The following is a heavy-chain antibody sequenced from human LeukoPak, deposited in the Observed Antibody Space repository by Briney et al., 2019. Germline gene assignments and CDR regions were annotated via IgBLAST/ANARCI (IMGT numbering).Heavy chain of an antibody. V-gene: IGHV4-39*07. CDR1: GGSISSSSYY. Sequence: SETLSLTCTVSGGSISSSSYYWGWIRQPPGKGLEWIGSIYYSGSTYYNPSLKSRVTISVDTSKNQFSLKLSSVTAADTAVYYCARGYCGGDCYTPWGQGTLVTVSS. CDR3: ARGYCGGDCYTP. D-gene: IGHD2-21*02. J-gene: IGHJ5*02. CDR2: IYYSGST.